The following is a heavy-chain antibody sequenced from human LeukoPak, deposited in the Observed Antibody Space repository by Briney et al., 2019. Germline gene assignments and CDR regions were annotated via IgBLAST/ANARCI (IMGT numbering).Heavy chain of an antibody. Sequence: GGSLRLSCAASGFTFSDYYMSWIRQAPGKGLEWVSYISSSSSYTNYADSVKGRFTISRDNAKNSLYLQMNSLRAEDTAVYYCARGGGNSRYYFDYWGQGTLVTVSS. CDR1: GFTFSDYY. V-gene: IGHV3-11*06. D-gene: IGHD4-23*01. CDR3: ARGGGNSRYYFDY. J-gene: IGHJ4*02. CDR2: ISSSSSYT.